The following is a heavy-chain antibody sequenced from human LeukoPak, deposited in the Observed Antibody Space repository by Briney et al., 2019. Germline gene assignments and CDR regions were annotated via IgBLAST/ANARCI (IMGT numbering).Heavy chain of an antibody. D-gene: IGHD3-22*01. V-gene: IGHV3-23*01. Sequence: GGSLRLSCAASGFTFSSYAMSWARQAPGKGREWVSALRGRGGSTYYADTVKGRITISRDNSKNTLYLQMNSLTAEDTAVYYPAKGPDRNDYFYDWGQGTLVTVSS. J-gene: IGHJ4*02. CDR1: GFTFSSYA. CDR3: AKGPDRNDYFYD. CDR2: LRGRGGST.